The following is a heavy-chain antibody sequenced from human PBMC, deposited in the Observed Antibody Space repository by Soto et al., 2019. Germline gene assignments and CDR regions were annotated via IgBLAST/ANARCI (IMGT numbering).Heavy chain of an antibody. D-gene: IGHD1-26*01. J-gene: IGHJ4*02. Sequence: QVQLQESGPGLVKPSETLSLTCTVSGGSISSYYWSWIRQPPGKGLEWIGYIYYSGSTNYNPSLXXRXTVPVDTSKNPFSLKLSSVTAADTAVYYCARRYGSCFDYWGQGTLVTVSS. CDR1: GGSISSYY. CDR3: ARRYGSCFDY. CDR2: IYYSGST. V-gene: IGHV4-59*01.